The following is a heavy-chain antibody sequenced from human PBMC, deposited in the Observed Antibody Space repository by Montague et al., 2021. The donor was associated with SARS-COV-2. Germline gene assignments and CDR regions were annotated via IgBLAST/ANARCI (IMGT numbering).Heavy chain of an antibody. V-gene: IGHV4-59*01. D-gene: IGHD4-17*01. CDR3: SRDSHYGRFYL. CDR1: GDSINNDH. Sequence: SETLSLTCTVSGDSINNDHCTWIRHRQGNELKRVGYIQNNRNTNYNPNLKSRVTITKDMSRTNIFLRLSSVTAADTDVYYCSRDSHYGRFYLWGRGTLVTVSS. J-gene: IGHJ3*01. CDR2: IQNNRNT.